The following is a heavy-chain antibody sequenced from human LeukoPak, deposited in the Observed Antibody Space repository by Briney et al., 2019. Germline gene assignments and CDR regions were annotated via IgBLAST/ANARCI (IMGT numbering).Heavy chain of an antibody. J-gene: IGHJ3*02. D-gene: IGHD3-16*02. CDR2: ISGSGGST. Sequence: GGTLRLSCAASGFTFSSYGMSWVRQAPGEGLEWVSGISGSGGSTNDADSVKGRFTISRDNFKNTLYLQMNSLRTEDTAVYYCAKGGYVWGTYRYAAFDIWGQGTMVTVSS. V-gene: IGHV3-23*01. CDR1: GFTFSSYG. CDR3: AKGGYVWGTYRYAAFDI.